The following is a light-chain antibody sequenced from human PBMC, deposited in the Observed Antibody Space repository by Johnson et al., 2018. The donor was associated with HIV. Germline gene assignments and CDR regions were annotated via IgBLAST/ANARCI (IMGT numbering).Light chain of an antibody. J-gene: IGLJ1*01. CDR1: GSNIGNNY. CDR3: GTWDSSLSADV. Sequence: QSMLTQPPSVSGAPGQKVTISCSGSGSNIGNNYVSWYQQLPGSAPKLLIYENNKRPSGIPGRFSGSKSGTSATLGITGLQTGDEADYYCGTWDSSLSADVFGPGTKVTVL. V-gene: IGLV1-51*02. CDR2: ENN.